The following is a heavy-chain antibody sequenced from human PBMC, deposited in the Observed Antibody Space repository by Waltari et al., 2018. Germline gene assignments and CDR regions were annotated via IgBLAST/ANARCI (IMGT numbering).Heavy chain of an antibody. CDR3: ATGLEDSDSASRPFDV. CDR2: TTDSGVTT. J-gene: IGHJ3*01. D-gene: IGHD1-1*01. Sequence: EVQLVESGGGLVQPGESLRLSCAASGFTINNNAISWVRQAPGNGLEWVSATTDSGVTTYYADFVKGRFSISSDNSMNTVYLEMNNLRSEDTAIYYCATGLEDSDSASRPFDVWGQGTMVTVS. CDR1: GFTINNNA. V-gene: IGHV3-23*04.